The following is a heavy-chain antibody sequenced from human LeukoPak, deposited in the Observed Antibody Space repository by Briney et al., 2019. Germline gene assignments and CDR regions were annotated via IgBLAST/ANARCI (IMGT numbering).Heavy chain of an antibody. J-gene: IGHJ4*02. CDR3: ARERTTYFDY. Sequence: SETLSLTCTVSGGSISIHYWSWIRQPPGKGLEWIGYIYYSGSTNYNPSLKGRVTISVDTSKNQFSLKLSSVTAADTAVYYCARERTTYFDYWGQGTLVTVSS. D-gene: IGHD1-1*01. CDR1: GGSISIHY. V-gene: IGHV4-59*11. CDR2: IYYSGST.